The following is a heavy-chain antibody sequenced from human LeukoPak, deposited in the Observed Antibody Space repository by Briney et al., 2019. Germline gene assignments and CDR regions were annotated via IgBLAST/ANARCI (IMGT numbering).Heavy chain of an antibody. CDR2: IYHSGST. V-gene: IGHV4-4*02. J-gene: IGHJ4*02. CDR3: ARSFTDNFFFEN. CDR1: GGSISSSNW. Sequence: SGTLSLTCAVSGGSISSSNWWSWVRQPPGKGLEWIGEIYHSGSTNYNPSLKSRVTISVGKSKNQFSLKLSSVTAADTAVYYCARSFTDNFFFENWGQGTLVTVSS. D-gene: IGHD1-1*01.